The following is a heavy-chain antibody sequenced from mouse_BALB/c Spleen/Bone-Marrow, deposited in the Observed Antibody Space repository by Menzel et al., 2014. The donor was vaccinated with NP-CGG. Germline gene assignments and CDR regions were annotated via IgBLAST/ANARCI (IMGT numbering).Heavy chain of an antibody. CDR2: ILPGSGSS. J-gene: IGHJ2*01. CDR1: GYTFSNYW. V-gene: IGHV1-9*01. CDR3: ARGTRNYFDY. Sequence: VQLQQSGAELMKPGASVKISCKATGYTFSNYWIEWVKQRPGHGLEWVGEILPGSGSSQYNEKFKGKATFTADTSSNTAYMQLSSLTSEDSAVYYCARGTRNYFDYWGQGTTLTVSS. D-gene: IGHD3-3*01.